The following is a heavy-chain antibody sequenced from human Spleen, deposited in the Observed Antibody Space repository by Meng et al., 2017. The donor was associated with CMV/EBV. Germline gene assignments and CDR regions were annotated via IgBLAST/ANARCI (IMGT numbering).Heavy chain of an antibody. Sequence: LSLTCAASGFAFHDYAMHWFRQAPGKGLEWVSGVTWNSVTIAYADSVRGRFTISRDNAKNSLYLQMNSLRTEDMALYYCAKAINYKNDAFDILGQGTMVTVSS. CDR3: AKAINYKNDAFDI. CDR1: GFAFHDYA. CDR2: VTWNSVTI. V-gene: IGHV3-9*03. J-gene: IGHJ3*02. D-gene: IGHD1-7*01.